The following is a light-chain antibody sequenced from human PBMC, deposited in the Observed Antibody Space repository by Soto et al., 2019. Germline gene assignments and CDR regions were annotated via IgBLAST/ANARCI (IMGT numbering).Light chain of an antibody. CDR1: QSVSSN. V-gene: IGKV3-15*01. CDR3: QQYNNWPPIT. CDR2: GAS. Sequence: EIMMTQSPAPPSVSPGERATPSCRARQSVSSNLAWYQQKPGQAPRLLIYGASTRATGIPARFSGSGSGTEFTLTISSLQSEDFAVYYCQQYNNWPPITFGQGTRLEIK. J-gene: IGKJ5*01.